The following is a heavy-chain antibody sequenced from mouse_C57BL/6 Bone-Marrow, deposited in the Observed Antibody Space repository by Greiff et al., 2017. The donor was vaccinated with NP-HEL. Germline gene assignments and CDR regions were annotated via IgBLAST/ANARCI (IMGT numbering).Heavy chain of an antibody. Sequence: EVQLKESGAELVRPGASVKLSCTASGFNIKDDYMHWVKQRPEQGLEWIGWIDPENGDTEYASKFQGKATITADTSSNTAYLQLSSLTSEDTAVYYCTITTVVAHFDYWGQGTTLTVSS. CDR2: IDPENGDT. CDR3: TITTVVAHFDY. D-gene: IGHD1-1*01. V-gene: IGHV14-4*01. J-gene: IGHJ2*01. CDR1: GFNIKDDY.